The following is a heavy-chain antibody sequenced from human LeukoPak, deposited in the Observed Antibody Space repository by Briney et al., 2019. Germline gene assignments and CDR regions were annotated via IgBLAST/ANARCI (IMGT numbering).Heavy chain of an antibody. J-gene: IGHJ4*02. CDR1: GFTFSSYG. CDR2: IWYGGSNK. CDR3: AKQVPKYSSSWYYFDY. V-gene: IGHV3-30*02. D-gene: IGHD6-13*01. Sequence: GGSLRLSCAASGFTFSSYGMHWVRQAPGKGLEWVAVIWYGGSNKYYADSVKGRFTISRDNSKNTLYLQMNSLRAGDTAVYYCAKQVPKYSSSWYYFDYWGQGTLVTVSS.